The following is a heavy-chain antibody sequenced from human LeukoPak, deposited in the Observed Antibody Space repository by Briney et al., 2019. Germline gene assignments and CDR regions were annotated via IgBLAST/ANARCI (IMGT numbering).Heavy chain of an antibody. CDR2: INPNSCDT. V-gene: IGHV1-2*02. CDR1: GYTFTAYY. Sequence: ASLTVSCTVSGYTFTAYYMHWVRQAPGQGLEWMGWINPNSCDTNYAQRFQGRVTITRDTSIGTAYMELTSLLSDDTAIYYSASDAYCNGDRLYLQRVASWGQGTLVTVSS. D-gene: IGHD2-8*01. CDR3: ASDAYCNGDRLYLQRVAS. J-gene: IGHJ4*02.